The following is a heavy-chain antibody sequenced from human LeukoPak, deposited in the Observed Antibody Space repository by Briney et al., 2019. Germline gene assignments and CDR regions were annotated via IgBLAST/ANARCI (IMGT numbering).Heavy chain of an antibody. CDR1: GYTLTELS. D-gene: IGHD3-10*01. Sequence: ASVKVSCKVSGYTLTELSMHWVRQAPGKGLEWMGGFDPEDGETIYAQKFQGRVTMTEDTSTDTAYMELSSLRSEDTAVYYCARPSEVRGDDAFDIWGQGTMVTVSS. CDR3: ARPSEVRGDDAFDI. J-gene: IGHJ3*02. CDR2: FDPEDGET. V-gene: IGHV1-24*01.